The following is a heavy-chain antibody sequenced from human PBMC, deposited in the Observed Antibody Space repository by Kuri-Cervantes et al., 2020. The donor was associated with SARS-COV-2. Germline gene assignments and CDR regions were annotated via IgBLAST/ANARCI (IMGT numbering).Heavy chain of an antibody. J-gene: IGHJ4*02. D-gene: IGHD3-22*01. Sequence: LSLTCAASGFTFSSYSMNWVRQAPGKGLEWVSSISSSSSYIYYADSVKGRFTISRDNAKNSLYLQMNSLRAKDTAVYYCARDSYYDSPGHWGQGTLVTVSS. CDR1: GFTFSSYS. CDR3: ARDSYYDSPGH. CDR2: ISSSSSYI. V-gene: IGHV3-21*01.